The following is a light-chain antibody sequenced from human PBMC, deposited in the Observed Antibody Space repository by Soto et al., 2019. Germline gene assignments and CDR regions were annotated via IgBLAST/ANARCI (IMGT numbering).Light chain of an antibody. CDR1: NIGSKS. J-gene: IGLJ1*01. CDR2: YDS. V-gene: IGLV3-21*04. Sequence: SYELTQPPSVSVAPGKTARITCGGNNIGSKSVHWYQQKPGQAPVLVIYYDSDRPSGIPERFSGSNSGNTATLTISRVEAGDEADYYCQVWDSSGEHANYVFGTGTKLTVL. CDR3: QVWDSSGEHANYV.